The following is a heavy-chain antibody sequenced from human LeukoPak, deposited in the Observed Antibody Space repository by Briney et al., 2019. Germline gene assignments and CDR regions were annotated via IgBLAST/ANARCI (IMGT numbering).Heavy chain of an antibody. CDR2: ISSSSSYI. CDR1: GSTFSSYS. J-gene: IGHJ4*02. CDR3: ARDLYSSSWYFVSPGGY. V-gene: IGHV3-21*04. D-gene: IGHD6-13*01. Sequence: PGGSLRLSCAASGSTFSSYSMNWVRQAPGKGLEWVSSISSSSSYIYYADSVKGRFTISRDNAKNSLYLQMNSLRAEDTALYYCARDLYSSSWYFVSPGGYWGQGTLVTVFS.